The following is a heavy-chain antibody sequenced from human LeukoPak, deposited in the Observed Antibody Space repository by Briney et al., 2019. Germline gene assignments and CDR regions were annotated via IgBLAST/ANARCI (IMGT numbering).Heavy chain of an antibody. D-gene: IGHD3-10*01. CDR2: IWYDGSNK. Sequence: GGSLRLSCAASGFTFSSYAMHWVRQAPGKGLEWVAVIWYDGSNKYYADSVRGRFTISRDNSKNTLYLQMNSLRAEDTAVYYCARDWARRGYFDYWGQGTLVTVSS. CDR1: GFTFSSYA. CDR3: ARDWARRGYFDY. V-gene: IGHV3-33*08. J-gene: IGHJ4*02.